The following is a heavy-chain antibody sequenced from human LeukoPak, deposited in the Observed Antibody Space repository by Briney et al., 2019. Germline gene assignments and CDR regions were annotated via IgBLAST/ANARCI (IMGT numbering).Heavy chain of an antibody. Sequence: PSETLSLTCAVYGGSFSGYYWSWIRRPPGKGLEWIGEINHSGSTNYNPSLKSRVTISVDTSKNQFSLKLSSVTAADTAVYYCARHRTVRYFDWLLSEFDPWGQGTLVTVSS. CDR2: INHSGST. CDR1: GGSFSGYY. J-gene: IGHJ5*02. CDR3: ARHRTVRYFDWLLSEFDP. V-gene: IGHV4-34*01. D-gene: IGHD3-9*01.